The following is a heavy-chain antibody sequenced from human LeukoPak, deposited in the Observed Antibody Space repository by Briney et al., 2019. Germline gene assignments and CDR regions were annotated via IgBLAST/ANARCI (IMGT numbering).Heavy chain of an antibody. CDR3: AKDNYYDSSGYFDY. CDR1: GFTFGSYG. Sequence: GGSLRLSCAASGFTFGSYGMSWVRQAPGKGLEWVSGINDSGGSTYYADSVKGRFTISRDSSKNTLYLQMNSLRAEDTAIYYCAKDNYYDSSGYFDYWGQGTLVTVSS. J-gene: IGHJ4*02. V-gene: IGHV3-23*01. D-gene: IGHD3-22*01. CDR2: INDSGGST.